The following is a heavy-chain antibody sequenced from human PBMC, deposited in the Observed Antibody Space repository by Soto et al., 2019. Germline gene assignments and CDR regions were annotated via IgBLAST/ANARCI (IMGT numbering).Heavy chain of an antibody. CDR3: ASMCTNGVGRGPYYYYYYGMDV. D-gene: IGHD2-8*01. V-gene: IGHV1-69*01. CDR1: GGTFSSYA. CDR2: IIPIFGTA. Sequence: QVQLVQSGAEVKKPGSSVKVSCKASGGTFSSYAISWVRQAPGQGLEWMGGIIPIFGTANYAQKFQGRVTITADEATSTAYRELSSRRSEDTAVYYCASMCTNGVGRGPYYYYYYGMDVWGQGTTVTVSS. J-gene: IGHJ6*02.